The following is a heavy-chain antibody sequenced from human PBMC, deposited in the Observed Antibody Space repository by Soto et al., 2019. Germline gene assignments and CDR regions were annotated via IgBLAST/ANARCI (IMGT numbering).Heavy chain of an antibody. V-gene: IGHV4-4*02. Sequence: SETLCHSCAVSGGYGESIGGWRCVRQAPGKGLEWIGEIYHSGTFNYNPSLASRVSVSVDKSTNQFSLNLNSVTAADTAVYYCVRSVPAATWAYNGMDVWGQGTTVTVSS. J-gene: IGHJ6*02. CDR2: IYHSGTF. CDR1: GGYGESIGG. D-gene: IGHD2-15*01. CDR3: VRSVPAATWAYNGMDV.